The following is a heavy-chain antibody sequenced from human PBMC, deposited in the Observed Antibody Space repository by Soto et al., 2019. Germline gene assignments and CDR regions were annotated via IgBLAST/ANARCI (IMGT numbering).Heavy chain of an antibody. CDR2: ISGSGGST. D-gene: IGHD6-13*01. CDR3: AKEQLAPGGY. V-gene: IGHV3-23*01. CDR1: GFTFSSYA. J-gene: IGHJ4*02. Sequence: GGSLRLSCADSGFTFSSYAMSWVRQAPGKGLEWVSAISGSGGSTYYADSVKGRFTIYRDNSKNTLYLQMNSLSSEDTAVYYCAKEQLAPGGYWGQGTLVTVSS.